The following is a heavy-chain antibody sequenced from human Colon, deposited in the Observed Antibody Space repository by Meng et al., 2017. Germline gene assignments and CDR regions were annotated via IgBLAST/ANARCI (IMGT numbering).Heavy chain of an antibody. CDR2: SYHSGST. D-gene: IGHD6-19*01. Sequence: QVQLHESGPGLVKPSGTLSLTCAVSGISISSATYWSWVRQPPGKGLEWIGESYHSGSTNYNPSLKSRVTISVDKSKNQFSLILTSVTAADTAVYYCASSSGWWRLDSWGQGTLVTVSS. V-gene: IGHV4-4*02. J-gene: IGHJ4*02. CDR3: ASSSGWWRLDS. CDR1: GISISSATY.